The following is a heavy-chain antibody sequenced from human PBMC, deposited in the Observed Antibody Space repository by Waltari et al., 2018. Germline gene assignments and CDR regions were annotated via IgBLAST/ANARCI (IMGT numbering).Heavy chain of an antibody. V-gene: IGHV3-23*01. Sequence: EVQLLESGGGLVQPGGSLRLSCVASGFTFGGYTMTWVRQAPGKGLDWGSTIRGSGAETDYSDSVKVRFTISRDNSRDTLYLQMNTLTAGDTAIYYCAKSLGDTYGRYPMDYWGQGTLVTVSS. CDR3: AKSLGDTYGRYPMDY. J-gene: IGHJ4*02. CDR2: IRGSGAET. CDR1: GFTFGGYT. D-gene: IGHD3-10*01.